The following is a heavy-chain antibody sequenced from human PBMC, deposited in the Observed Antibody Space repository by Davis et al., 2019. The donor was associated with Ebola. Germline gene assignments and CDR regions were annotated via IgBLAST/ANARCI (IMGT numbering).Heavy chain of an antibody. CDR2: IIPIFGTA. J-gene: IGHJ3*02. Sequence: AASVKVSCKASGGTFSSYAISWVRRAPGQGLEWMGGIIPIFGTANYAQKFQGRVTITADESTSTAYMELSSLRSEDTAVYYCAREGIAARPGAFDIWGQGTMVTVSS. CDR1: GGTFSSYA. V-gene: IGHV1-69*13. D-gene: IGHD6-6*01. CDR3: AREGIAARPGAFDI.